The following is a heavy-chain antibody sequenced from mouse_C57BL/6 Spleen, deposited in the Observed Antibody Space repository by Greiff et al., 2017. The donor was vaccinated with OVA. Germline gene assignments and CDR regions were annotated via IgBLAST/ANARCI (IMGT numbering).Heavy chain of an antibody. CDR2: IDPSDSYT. V-gene: IGHV1-69*01. Sequence: QVQLQQPGAELVMPGASVKLSCKASGYTFTSYWMHWVKQRPGQGLEWIGEIDPSDSYTNSNQKFKGKSTLTVDKSSSTAYMQLSSLTSEDSAVYYCASFGGYFDDWGQGTTLTVSS. J-gene: IGHJ2*01. CDR1: GYTFTSYW. CDR3: ASFGGYFDD.